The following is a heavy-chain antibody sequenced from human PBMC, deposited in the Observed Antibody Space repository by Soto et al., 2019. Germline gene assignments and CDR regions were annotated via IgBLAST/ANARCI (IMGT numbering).Heavy chain of an antibody. J-gene: IGHJ4*02. Sequence: QVQLVESGGGVVQPGRSLRLSCAASGFTFRSYAMHWVRQAPGKGLEWVAVISYDGSNKYYADSVKGRFTISRDNSKNTLYLQMNSLRAEDTAVYYCARGDELDYWGQGTLVTVSS. CDR2: ISYDGSNK. CDR1: GFTFRSYA. CDR3: ARGDELDY. V-gene: IGHV3-30-3*01.